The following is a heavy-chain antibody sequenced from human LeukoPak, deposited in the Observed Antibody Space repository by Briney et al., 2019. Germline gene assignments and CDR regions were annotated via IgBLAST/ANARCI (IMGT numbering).Heavy chain of an antibody. J-gene: IGHJ4*02. CDR3: AVRAVALIPYCFDY. CDR2: ISGSGIST. CDR1: GFTFSSCA. D-gene: IGHD6-19*01. Sequence: PGGSLRLSCAASGFTFSSCAMTWVRQVPGKGLEWVSGISGSGISTYYADSVKGRFTISRDNSKNTLFLQMNSLRAEDTAVYYCAVRAVALIPYCFDYWGQGNLVTVSS. V-gene: IGHV3-23*01.